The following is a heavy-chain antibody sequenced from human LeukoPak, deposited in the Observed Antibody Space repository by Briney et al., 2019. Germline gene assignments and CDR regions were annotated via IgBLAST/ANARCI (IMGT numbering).Heavy chain of an antibody. D-gene: IGHD3-10*01. Sequence: ASVKVSCEVSGYTLTELSMHWVRQAPGKGLEWMGGFDPEDGETIYAQKFQGRVTMTEDTSTDTAYMELSSLRSEDTAVYYCASKKMVRGVIITGAFDIWGQGTMVTVSS. V-gene: IGHV1-24*01. CDR2: FDPEDGET. CDR3: ASKKMVRGVIITGAFDI. CDR1: GYTLTELS. J-gene: IGHJ3*02.